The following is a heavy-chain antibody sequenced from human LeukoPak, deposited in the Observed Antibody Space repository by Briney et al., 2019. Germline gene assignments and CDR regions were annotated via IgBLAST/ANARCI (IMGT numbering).Heavy chain of an antibody. CDR3: ARGGAMGDYGDEHYDY. V-gene: IGHV3-21*01. CDR1: GFTFSSYS. D-gene: IGHD4-17*01. Sequence: GGSLRLSCAASGFTFSSYSMNWVRQAPGKGLEWVSSISSSSSYIYYADSVKGRFTISRDNAKNSLYLQMNSLRAEDTAVYYCARGGAMGDYGDEHYDYWGQGTLVTVSS. CDR2: ISSSSSYI. J-gene: IGHJ4*02.